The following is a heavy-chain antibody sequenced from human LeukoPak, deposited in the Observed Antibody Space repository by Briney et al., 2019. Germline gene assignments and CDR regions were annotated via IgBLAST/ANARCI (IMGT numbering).Heavy chain of an antibody. CDR3: AKSYDTSGYYYFYFDS. V-gene: IGHV3-23*01. Sequence: GGSLRLSCAASGFTFSSSAMSWVRQAPGKGLEWVSVISGSGGNTYYADSVKGRCTISRDNSKNALYLQMNSLRAEDTAVYYCAKSYDTSGYYYFYFDSWGQGTLVTVSS. CDR1: GFTFSSSA. D-gene: IGHD3-22*01. CDR2: ISGSGGNT. J-gene: IGHJ4*02.